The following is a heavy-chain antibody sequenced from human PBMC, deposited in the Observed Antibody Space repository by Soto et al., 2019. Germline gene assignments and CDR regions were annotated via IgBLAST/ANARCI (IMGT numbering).Heavy chain of an antibody. D-gene: IGHD6-19*01. CDR3: AKDGRAVDVMGPNYYYYYGMDV. CDR2: ISYDGSNK. Sequence: QVQLVESGGGVVQPGRSLRLSCAASGFTFSSYGMHWVRQAPGKGLEWVAVISYDGSNKYYADSVKGRFTISRDNSKNPLYLQMNSLRAEDTDVYYCAKDGRAVDVMGPNYYYYYGMDVWGQGTTVTVSS. J-gene: IGHJ6*02. CDR1: GFTFSSYG. V-gene: IGHV3-30*18.